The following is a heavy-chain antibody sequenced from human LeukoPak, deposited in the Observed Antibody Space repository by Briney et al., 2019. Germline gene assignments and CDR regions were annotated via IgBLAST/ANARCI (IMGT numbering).Heavy chain of an antibody. Sequence: GGSLRLSCAASGFTFSSYAMGWVRQAPGKGLEWVSPISNNGGYIYYADSVQGRFTISRDNSKSTLCLRMNSLRAEDTAVYYCAKQLGYCSDGSCYFPYWGQGTLVTVSS. J-gene: IGHJ4*02. CDR1: GFTFSSYA. V-gene: IGHV3-23*01. CDR3: AKQLGYCSDGSCYFPY. CDR2: ISNNGGYI. D-gene: IGHD2-15*01.